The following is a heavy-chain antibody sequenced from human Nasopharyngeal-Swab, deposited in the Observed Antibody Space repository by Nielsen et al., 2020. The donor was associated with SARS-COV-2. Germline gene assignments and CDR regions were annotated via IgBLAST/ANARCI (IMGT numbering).Heavy chain of an antibody. CDR3: ARDRYGYSSGWYEDDWFDP. CDR1: GYTFTGYY. Sequence: SVKVSRKASGYTFTGYYMHWVRQAPGQGLEWMGRINPNSGGTNYAQQFQGRVTMTRDTSISTAYMELSRLRSDDTAVYYCARDRYGYSSGWYEDDWFDPWGQGTLVTVSS. CDR2: INPNSGGT. V-gene: IGHV1-2*06. D-gene: IGHD6-19*01. J-gene: IGHJ5*02.